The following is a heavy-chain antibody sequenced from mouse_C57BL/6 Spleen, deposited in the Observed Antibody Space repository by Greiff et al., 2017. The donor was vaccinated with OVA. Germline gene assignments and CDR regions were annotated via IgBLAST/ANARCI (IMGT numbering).Heavy chain of an antibody. D-gene: IGHD2-1*01. J-gene: IGHJ1*03. CDR3: VRHGDGKGPYWYFDV. Sequence: EAGGGLVQPKGSLKLSCAASGFSFNTYAMNWVRQAPGKGLDWVARIRSKSNNYATYYADSVKDRFTISRDDSESMLYLQMNNLKTEDTAMYYCVRHGDGKGPYWYFDVWGTGTTVTVSS. V-gene: IGHV10-1*01. CDR2: IRSKSNNYAT. CDR1: GFSFNTYA.